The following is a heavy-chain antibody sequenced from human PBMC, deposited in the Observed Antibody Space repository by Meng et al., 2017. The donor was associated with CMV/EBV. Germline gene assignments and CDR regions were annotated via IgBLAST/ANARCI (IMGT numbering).Heavy chain of an antibody. CDR3: AKGLDYYYGMDV. CDR1: GFTFSSYG. V-gene: IGHV3-33*06. CDR2: IWYDGSNK. J-gene: IGHJ6*02. Sequence: GGPLRLSCAASGFTFSSYGMHWVRQAPGKGLEWVAVIWYDGSNKYYADSVKGRFTISRDNSKNTLYLQTNSLRAEDTAVYYCAKGLDYYYGMDVWGQGTTVTVSS. D-gene: IGHD4-11*01.